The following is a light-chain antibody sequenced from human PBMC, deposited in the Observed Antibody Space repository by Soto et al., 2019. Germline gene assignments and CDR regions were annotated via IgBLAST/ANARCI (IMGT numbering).Light chain of an antibody. CDR1: QGISSY. CDR2: DAS. V-gene: IGKV1D-8*03. Sequence: VIGMTQSPSLLSASTGDRVTISCRMSQGISSYLAWYQQKPGKAPKLLIYDASSLESGVPSRFSGSGSGTEFTLTISSLQPDDFATYYCQQYNNYPWTFGQGTKVDI. J-gene: IGKJ1*01. CDR3: QQYNNYPWT.